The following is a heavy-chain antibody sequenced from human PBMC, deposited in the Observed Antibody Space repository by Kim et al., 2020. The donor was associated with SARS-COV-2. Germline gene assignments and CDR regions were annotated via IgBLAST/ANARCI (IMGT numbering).Heavy chain of an antibody. D-gene: IGHD2-15*01. CDR2: IVVGSGNT. Sequence: SVKVSCKASGFTFTSSAVQWVRQARGQRLEWIGWIVVGSGNTNYAQKFQERVTITRDMSTSTAYMELSSLRSEDTAVYYCAAIRVVAATLDYYYYGMDVWGQGTTVTVSS. CDR3: AAIRVVAATLDYYYYGMDV. CDR1: GFTFTSSA. J-gene: IGHJ6*02. V-gene: IGHV1-58*01.